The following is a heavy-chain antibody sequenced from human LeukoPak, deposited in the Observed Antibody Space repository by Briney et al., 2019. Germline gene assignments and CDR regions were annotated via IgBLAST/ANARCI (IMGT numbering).Heavy chain of an antibody. CDR1: GGSISSYY. CDR2: IYYSGST. CDR3: ARVDQLRSLDY. Sequence: PSETLSLTCTVSGGSISSYYWSWIRQPPGKGLEWIGHIYYSGSTNYNPSLKSRVTISVDTSKNQFSLKLSSVTAADTAVYYCARVDQLRSLDYWGQGTLVTVFS. V-gene: IGHV4-59*01. J-gene: IGHJ4*02. D-gene: IGHD5-24*01.